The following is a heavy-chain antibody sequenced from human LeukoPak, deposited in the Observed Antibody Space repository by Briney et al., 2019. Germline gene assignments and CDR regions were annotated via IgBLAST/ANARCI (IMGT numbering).Heavy chain of an antibody. CDR1: GFTFSSYW. J-gene: IGHJ5*02. CDR2: IKQDGSEK. Sequence: GGSLRLSCAASGFTFSSYWMSWVRQAPGKGLEWVANIKQDGSEKYYVDSVKGRFTISRDNVKNSLYLQMNSLRAEDTAVYYCARDDCSSISCYHNWFDPWGQGTLVTVSS. CDR3: ARDDCSSISCYHNWFDP. V-gene: IGHV3-7*01. D-gene: IGHD2-2*01.